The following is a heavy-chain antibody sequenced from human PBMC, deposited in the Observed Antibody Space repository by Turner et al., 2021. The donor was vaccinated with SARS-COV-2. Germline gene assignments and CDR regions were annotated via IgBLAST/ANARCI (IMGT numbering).Heavy chain of an antibody. CDR2: FDPEHGET. D-gene: IGHD3-3*01. J-gene: IGHJ5*02. CDR1: GYTLTELS. Sequence: QVQLVQSGAEVKKPGASVKVSCKVSGYTLTELSMHWVRQAPGKGLEWMVGFDPEHGETIYEQQVQVGVTMTEDTATDTAYMERSSLRAEDTSVYYCATLPAPLYDFWCDYYVFDPWGQGTLVTVSS. CDR3: ATLPAPLYDFWCDYYVFDP. V-gene: IGHV1-24*01.